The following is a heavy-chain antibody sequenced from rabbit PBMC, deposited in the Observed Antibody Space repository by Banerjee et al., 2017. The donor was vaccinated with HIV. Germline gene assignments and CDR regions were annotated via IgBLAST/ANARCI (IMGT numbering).Heavy chain of an antibody. J-gene: IGHJ6*01. CDR2: IGTGSHNT. Sequence: QEQLVESGGGLVQPEGSLTLTCKASGFDFSSNAMCWVRQAPGKGLELIACIGTGSHNTYYATWAKGRFTISRASSTTVDLQMTSLTAADTATYFCARNGGTDGYNLWGQGTLVTVS. V-gene: IGHV1S45*01. CDR3: ARNGGTDGYNL. CDR1: GFDFSSNA. D-gene: IGHD6-1*01.